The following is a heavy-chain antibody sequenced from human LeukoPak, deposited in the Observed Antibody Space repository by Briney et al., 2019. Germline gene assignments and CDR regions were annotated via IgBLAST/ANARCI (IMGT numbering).Heavy chain of an antibody. CDR2: IWYDGSNG. J-gene: IGHJ4*02. CDR3: VREEDFGVIDY. V-gene: IGHV3-33*01. Sequence: QPGRSLRLSCAASGFTFSNYGMHWVRQAPGKGLEWVAVIWYDGSNGYYADSVKGRFTISRDNSKNTLYLQMNSLRAEDTAVYYCVREEDFGVIDYWGQGTLVTVSS. D-gene: IGHD3-3*01. CDR1: GFTFSNYG.